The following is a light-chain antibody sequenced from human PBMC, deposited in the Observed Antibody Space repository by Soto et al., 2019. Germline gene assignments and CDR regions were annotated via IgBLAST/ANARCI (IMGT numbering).Light chain of an antibody. CDR3: MQALESPPT. J-gene: IGKJ4*01. V-gene: IGKV2-28*01. CDR1: QSLLNRNGQNC. Sequence: DIVMTQSPLSMPVTPGEPASISCRSSQSLLNRNGQNCLDWYLQKPGQSQQLLIHMGFIRASGVPDRFSGSGSGTYFTLTISRVEAEDVGVYYCMQALESPPTFGGGTNLEIK. CDR2: MGF.